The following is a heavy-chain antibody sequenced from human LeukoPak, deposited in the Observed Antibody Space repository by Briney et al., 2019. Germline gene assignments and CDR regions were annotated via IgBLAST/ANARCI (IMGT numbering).Heavy chain of an antibody. J-gene: IGHJ4*02. D-gene: IGHD3-22*01. Sequence: SETLSLTCTVSGGSISSGGYYWTWVRQHPGKGLEWIGYIYYSGTSYYNPSLESRVTISVDTSKNQFSLKLSSVTAADTAVYYCVRNSNDYSYFDYWGQGTLVTVSA. CDR1: GGSISSGGYY. V-gene: IGHV4-31*03. CDR3: VRNSNDYSYFDY. CDR2: IYYSGTS.